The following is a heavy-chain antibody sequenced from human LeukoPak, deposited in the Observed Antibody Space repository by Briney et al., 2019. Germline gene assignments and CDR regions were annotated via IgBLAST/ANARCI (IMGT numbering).Heavy chain of an antibody. CDR2: IIPIFGTA. CDR3: ARDQVRSNIVVVPAAMAY. D-gene: IGHD2-2*01. CDR1: GGTFSSYA. Sequence: SVKVSCKASGGTFSSYAISWVRQAPGQGLEWMGGIIPIFGTANYAQKFQGRVTITADESTSTAYMELSSLRSEDTAVYYCARDQVRSNIVVVPAAMAYWGQGTLVTVSS. V-gene: IGHV1-69*13. J-gene: IGHJ4*02.